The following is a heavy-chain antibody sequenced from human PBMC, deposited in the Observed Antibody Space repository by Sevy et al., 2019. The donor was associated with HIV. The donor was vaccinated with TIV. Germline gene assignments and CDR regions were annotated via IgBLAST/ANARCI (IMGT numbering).Heavy chain of an antibody. J-gene: IGHJ3*02. Sequence: GGSLRLSCAASGFTSSSYAMNWVRQAPGKGLEWVSTISGSGGSTYYGDSVKGRFTISRDNSKNTVYLQMSSLRAEDTALYYCAKDRYDGSGYYPEGAFDIWGQGTKVTVSS. CDR3: AKDRYDGSGYYPEGAFDI. V-gene: IGHV3-23*01. CDR1: GFTSSSYA. CDR2: ISGSGGST. D-gene: IGHD3-22*01.